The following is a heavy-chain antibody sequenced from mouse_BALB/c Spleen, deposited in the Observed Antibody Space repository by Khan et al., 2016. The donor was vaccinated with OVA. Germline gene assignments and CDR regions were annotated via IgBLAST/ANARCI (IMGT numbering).Heavy chain of an antibody. J-gene: IGHJ3*01. V-gene: IGHV3-6*02. Sequence: EVQLQESGPGLVKPSQSLSLTCTVTGYSITSAYYWNWIRQFPGNKLEWMGYISSGGSFNYNPSLKNRISLTRDTSKNQFFLQLTSVTPEDTAAYYCARAERYFDYWGQGTLVTVSA. CDR2: ISSGGSF. CDR3: ARAERYFDY. CDR1: GYSITSAYY.